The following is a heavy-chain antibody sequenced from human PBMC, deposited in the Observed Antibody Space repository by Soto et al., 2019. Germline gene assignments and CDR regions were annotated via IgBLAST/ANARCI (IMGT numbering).Heavy chain of an antibody. Sequence: QVQLQQWGAGLLKPSETLSLTCAVYGGSFSGYYWSWLRQPPGKGPEWIGEINHSGNTKYTPSLESRVTISVDTSKHQFSLTLNSVSAADTAVYYCARTGGMDVWSQGATVTVSS. CDR2: INHSGNT. CDR3: ARTGGMDV. V-gene: IGHV4-34*01. J-gene: IGHJ6*02. CDR1: GGSFSGYY.